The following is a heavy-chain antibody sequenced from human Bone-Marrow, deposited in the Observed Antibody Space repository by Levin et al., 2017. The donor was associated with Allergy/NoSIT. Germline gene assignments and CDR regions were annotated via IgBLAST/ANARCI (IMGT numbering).Heavy chain of an antibody. Sequence: GGSLRLSCEASRFTFSSYGMYWVRQAPGKGLEWLGVISKDGNNKYYADSVKGRFTVSRDNAKSTLYLQMNSLRGEDTAVYYCAKDMRNSGMDVWGHGTTVVVS. CDR1: RFTFSSYG. V-gene: IGHV3-30*18. J-gene: IGHJ6*02. D-gene: IGHD3-16*01. CDR3: AKDMRNSGMDV. CDR2: ISKDGNNK.